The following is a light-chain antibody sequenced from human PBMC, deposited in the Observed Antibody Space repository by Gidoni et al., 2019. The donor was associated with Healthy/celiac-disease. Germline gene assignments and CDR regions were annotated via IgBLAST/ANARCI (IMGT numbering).Light chain of an antibody. CDR2: EVR. J-gene: IGLJ2*01. V-gene: IGLV2-8*01. CDR3: SSYAGSNNVV. CDR1: SSDGGGYNY. Sequence: QSALTQPPSASGSPGQSVTISCTGTSSDGGGYNYVSWYQQHPGKAPKLMIYEVRKRPSGVPDRFSGLQAEDEADYYCSSYAGSNNVVFGGGTKLTVL.